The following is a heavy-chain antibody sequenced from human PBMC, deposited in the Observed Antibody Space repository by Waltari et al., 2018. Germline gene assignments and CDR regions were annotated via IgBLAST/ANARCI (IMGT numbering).Heavy chain of an antibody. CDR1: GGTFSPYT. V-gene: IGHV1-69*02. CDR2: IIPFLGIS. J-gene: IGHJ4*02. CDR3: ARSGEMKGTVDY. Sequence: HVQLEQSGAEVKKPGSSVKVSCKASGGTFSPYTVTWVRQAPGQGLEWMGSIIPFLGISKYAQSLQARLTTTVDQSTNTGYMELNNLRPEDTGVYYCARSGEMKGTVDYWGQGTLVTVSS. D-gene: IGHD1-1*01.